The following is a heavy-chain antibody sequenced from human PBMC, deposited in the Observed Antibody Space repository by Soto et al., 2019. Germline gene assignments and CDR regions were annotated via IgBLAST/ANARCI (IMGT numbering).Heavy chain of an antibody. Sequence: GGSLRLSCAASGFTFSSYGMHWVRQAPGKGLEWVAVIWYDGSNKYYADSVKGRFTISRDNSKNTLYLQMNSLRAEDTAVYYCARDLGGGSYYWPFDYWGQGTLVTVSS. CDR2: IWYDGSNK. D-gene: IGHD1-26*01. J-gene: IGHJ4*02. CDR1: GFTFSSYG. CDR3: ARDLGGGSYYWPFDY. V-gene: IGHV3-33*01.